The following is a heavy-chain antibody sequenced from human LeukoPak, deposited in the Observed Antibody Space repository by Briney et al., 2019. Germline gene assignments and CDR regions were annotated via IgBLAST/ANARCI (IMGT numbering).Heavy chain of an antibody. CDR1: GGSISSYY. CDR3: ARANPIYYYYYMDV. D-gene: IGHD4/OR15-4a*01. Sequence: SETLSLTCTVSGGSISSYYWSWIRQPPGKGLEWIGYIYYSGSTNYNPSLKSRVTISADTSKNQFSLKLSSVTAADTAVYYCARANPIYYYYYMDVWGKGTTVTVSS. J-gene: IGHJ6*03. V-gene: IGHV4-59*08. CDR2: IYYSGST.